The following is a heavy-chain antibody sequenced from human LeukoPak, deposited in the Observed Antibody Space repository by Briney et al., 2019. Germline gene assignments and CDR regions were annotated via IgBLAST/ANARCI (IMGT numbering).Heavy chain of an antibody. CDR2: MNPNSGNT. D-gene: IGHD3-22*01. Sequence: ASVKVSCKASGYTFTSYDINWVRQATGQGLEWMGWMNPNSGNTGYAQKFQGRVTMTRNTSISTAYMELSSLRSEDTAVYYCARGGRYYYDSSGYNWFDPWGQGTLVTVSS. CDR1: GYTFTSYD. J-gene: IGHJ5*02. CDR3: ARGGRYYYDSSGYNWFDP. V-gene: IGHV1-8*01.